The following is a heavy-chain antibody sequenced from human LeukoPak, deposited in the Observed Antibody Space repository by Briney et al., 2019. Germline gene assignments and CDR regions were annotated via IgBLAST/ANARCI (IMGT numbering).Heavy chain of an antibody. CDR2: INPNSGGT. Sequence: GASVKVSCKGSAYTFTGYYMHWVRQAPGQGLEWMGWINPNSGGTNYAQKFQGRVTMTRDTSISTAYMELSRLRSDDTAVYYCAGSGSYYYYYGMDVGGQGTTVTVSS. D-gene: IGHD1-26*01. CDR1: AYTFTGYY. J-gene: IGHJ6*02. V-gene: IGHV1-2*02. CDR3: AGSGSYYYYYGMDV.